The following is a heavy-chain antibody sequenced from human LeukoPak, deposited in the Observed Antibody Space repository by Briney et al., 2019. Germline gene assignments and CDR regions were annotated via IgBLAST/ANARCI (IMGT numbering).Heavy chain of an antibody. Sequence: PWGSLRLSCATSGFSFTDYPMNWVRQAPGKGLEWISNIRTTAEGAKYAYYADPVKGRVTISRDDGKNTLYLHMNSLRDDDTAVYYCATDQRYAFDYWGQGILVTVSS. J-gene: IGHJ4*02. V-gene: IGHV3-48*02. D-gene: IGHD3-9*01. CDR3: ATDQRYAFDY. CDR2: IRTTAEGAKYA. CDR1: GFSFTDYP.